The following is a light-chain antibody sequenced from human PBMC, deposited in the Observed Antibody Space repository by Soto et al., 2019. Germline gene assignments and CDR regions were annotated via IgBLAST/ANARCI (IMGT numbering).Light chain of an antibody. J-gene: IGLJ2*01. CDR3: ETWDSNTRV. CDR1: SGHSSYI. CDR2: FEGSGSY. Sequence: QPVLTQSSSASASLGSSVKLTCTLSSGHSSYIIAWHQQQPGKAPRYLMKFEGSGSYNKGSGVPDRFSGSSSGADRCLTISNLQFEDEADYYCETWDSNTRVFGGGTKVTVL. V-gene: IGLV4-60*02.